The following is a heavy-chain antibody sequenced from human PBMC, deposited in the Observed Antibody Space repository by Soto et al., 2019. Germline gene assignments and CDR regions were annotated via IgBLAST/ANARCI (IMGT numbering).Heavy chain of an antibody. J-gene: IGHJ4*02. CDR2: IYYSGST. CDR1: GGSISSGGYY. CDR3: ARGTRFGEAFDY. Sequence: QVQLQESGPGLVKPSQTLSLTCTVSGGSISSGGYYWSWIRQHPGKGLEWIGYIYYSGSTYYNPSLKSRVTISVDTTKNQFSLKLSSVTAADTAVYYCARGTRFGEAFDYWGQGTLVTVSS. V-gene: IGHV4-31*03. D-gene: IGHD3-10*01.